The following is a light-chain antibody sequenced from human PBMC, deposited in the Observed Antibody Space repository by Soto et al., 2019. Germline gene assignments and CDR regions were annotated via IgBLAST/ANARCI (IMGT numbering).Light chain of an antibody. J-gene: IGKJ1*01. V-gene: IGKV3-11*01. Sequence: EMVLTQSPATLSLSPGERATLSCRASQSVSSYLAWYQQKPGQAPRLLIYDASNRATGIPARFSGSGSGTDFTLTISSLEPEDFAVXYXQQRSNWPPTFGQGTKVDIK. CDR2: DAS. CDR1: QSVSSY. CDR3: QQRSNWPPT.